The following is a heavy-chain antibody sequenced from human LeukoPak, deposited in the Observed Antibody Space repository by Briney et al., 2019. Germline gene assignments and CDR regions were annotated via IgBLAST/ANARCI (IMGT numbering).Heavy chain of an antibody. Sequence: SETLSLTCTVSGGSISGTSYYWGWIRQPPGKGLEWIGSIYYSGSTYYNPSLKSRVTISVDTSKNQFSLKLSSVTAADTAVYYCASSSGSYYFDYWGQGTLVTVSS. CDR2: IYYSGST. CDR1: GGSISGTSYY. CDR3: ASSSGSYYFDY. D-gene: IGHD1-26*01. V-gene: IGHV4-39*07. J-gene: IGHJ4*02.